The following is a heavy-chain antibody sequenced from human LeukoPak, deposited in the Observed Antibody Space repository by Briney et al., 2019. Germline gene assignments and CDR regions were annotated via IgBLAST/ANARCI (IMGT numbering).Heavy chain of an antibody. CDR1: GFTVSSDS. CDR2: IYSGGST. J-gene: IGHJ4*02. Sequence: SGGSLRLSCTVSGFTVSSDSMSWVRQAPGKGLEWVSFIYSGGSTHYSDSVKGRFTISRDNSKNTLYLQMNSLRAEDTAVYYCARRAGAYSHPYDYWGQGTLATVSS. D-gene: IGHD4/OR15-4a*01. V-gene: IGHV3-53*01. CDR3: ARRAGAYSHPYDY.